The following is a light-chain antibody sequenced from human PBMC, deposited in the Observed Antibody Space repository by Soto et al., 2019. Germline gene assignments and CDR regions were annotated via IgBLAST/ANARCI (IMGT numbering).Light chain of an antibody. V-gene: IGKV1-5*03. CDR1: QSISSW. CDR2: KAS. Sequence: DIQMTQSPSILSASVGDRVTITCRASQSISSWLAWYQQKPGKAPKLLMYKASSLESGVPSRFSGSGFGTEFTLTISSLQPDDFATYYCQQCNSYPFTLGQGTKLEIK. J-gene: IGKJ2*01. CDR3: QQCNSYPFT.